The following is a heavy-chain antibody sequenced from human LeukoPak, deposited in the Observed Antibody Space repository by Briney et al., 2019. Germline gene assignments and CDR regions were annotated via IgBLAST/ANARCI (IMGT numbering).Heavy chain of an antibody. CDR3: ARGSATNDAFDI. CDR2: MNPNSGNT. J-gene: IGHJ3*02. V-gene: IGHV1-8*03. Sequence: GWMNPNSGNTGYAQKFQGRVTITRNTSISTAYMELSSLRSEDTAVYYCARGSATNDAFDIWGQGTMVTVSS.